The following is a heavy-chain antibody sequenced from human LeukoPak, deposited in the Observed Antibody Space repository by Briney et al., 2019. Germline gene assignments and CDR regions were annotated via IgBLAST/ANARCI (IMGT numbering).Heavy chain of an antibody. CDR1: EFTFSNYA. CDR3: ATTQLDGAAASFFAR. CDR2: ISYDGSNK. V-gene: IGHV3-30-3*01. Sequence: GGSLRLSCAASEFTFSNYAIHWVRQAPGKGLEWVAVISYDGSNKYYADSVKGRFTISRDNSKNTLYLQMNSLRVEDTALYYCATTQLDGAAASFFARWGQGTLVTVSS. D-gene: IGHD2-15*01. J-gene: IGHJ4*02.